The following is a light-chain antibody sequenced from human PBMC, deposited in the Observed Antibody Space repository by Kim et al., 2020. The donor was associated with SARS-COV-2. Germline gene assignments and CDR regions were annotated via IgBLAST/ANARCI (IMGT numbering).Light chain of an antibody. V-gene: IGLV3-19*01. CDR2: GKN. CDR1: SLGTYY. Sequence: SSELTQDPAVSVALGQTVRITCQGDSLGTYYAAWYQQKPGQAPVLVIYGKNDRPSGIPDRFSGSSSGNIASLTIAGAQAEDEADYYCKSRDTNTKVVFGGGTQLTVL. J-gene: IGLJ2*01. CDR3: KSRDTNTKVV.